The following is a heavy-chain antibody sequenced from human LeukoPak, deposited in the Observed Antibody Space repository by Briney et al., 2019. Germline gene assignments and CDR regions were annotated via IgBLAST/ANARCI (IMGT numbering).Heavy chain of an antibody. CDR2: IYYSGST. D-gene: IGHD4-17*01. CDR1: GGSISSSSYY. Sequence: SETLSLTCTVSGGSISSSSYYWGWIRQPPGKGLEWIGSIYYSGSTYYNPSLKSRVTISVDTSKNQFSLKLSSVTAADTAVYYCARASRGDYGDPYYFDYWGQGTLVTVSS. CDR3: ARASRGDYGDPYYFDY. J-gene: IGHJ4*02. V-gene: IGHV4-39*07.